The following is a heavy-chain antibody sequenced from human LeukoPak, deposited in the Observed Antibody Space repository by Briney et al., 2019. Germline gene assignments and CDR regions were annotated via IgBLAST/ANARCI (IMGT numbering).Heavy chain of an antibody. Sequence: PSETLFLTCTVSGYSISSSYYWGWLRQPPGKGLEWIGSIYHSGIAYYNLSLKSRVTISVDTSKNQFSLRLSSVTAADTAVYYCARARDPFDFWGQGILVTVSS. CDR1: GYSISSSYY. CDR3: ARARDPFDF. CDR2: IYHSGIA. J-gene: IGHJ4*02. V-gene: IGHV4-38-2*02.